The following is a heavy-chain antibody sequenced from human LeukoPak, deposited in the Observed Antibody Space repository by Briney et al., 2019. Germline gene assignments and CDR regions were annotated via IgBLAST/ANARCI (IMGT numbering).Heavy chain of an antibody. D-gene: IGHD3-22*01. Sequence: GGSLRLSCAASGFTFSSYSMNWVRQAPGKELEWVSYISSSSSTIYYADSVKGRFTISRDNAKNSLYLQMNSLRAEDTAEYYCARDSDDSSGYYLGHWGQGTLVTVSS. CDR3: ARDSDDSSGYYLGH. V-gene: IGHV3-48*01. CDR1: GFTFSSYS. CDR2: ISSSSSTI. J-gene: IGHJ4*02.